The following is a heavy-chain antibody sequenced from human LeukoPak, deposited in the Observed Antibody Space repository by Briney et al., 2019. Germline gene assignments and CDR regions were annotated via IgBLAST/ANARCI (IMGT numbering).Heavy chain of an antibody. V-gene: IGHV4-39*01. CDR2: IYYTGST. J-gene: IGHJ4*02. CDR3: ARRGGSGRAFDY. Sequence: SETLSLTCSVSGASISGGTYYWGWIRQPPGKGLEWIGSIYYTGSTYDNPSLKSRVTISVDTSKNQFSLKLSPVTAADTAVYYCARRGGSGRAFDYWGQGTLVTVSS. CDR1: GASISGGTYY. D-gene: IGHD1-26*01.